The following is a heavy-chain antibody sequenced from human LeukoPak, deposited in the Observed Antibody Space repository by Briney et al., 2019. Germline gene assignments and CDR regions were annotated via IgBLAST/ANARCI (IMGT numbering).Heavy chain of an antibody. CDR1: GFGFSSYS. CDR3: ARGTIGVFSYFDL. V-gene: IGHV3-48*01. Sequence: GGSLRLSCAASGFGFSSYSMNWVRQTPGRGLEWVSYISSSSSTIYYADSVKGRFTISRDNSKNTLDLQMNSLRGDDTAVYYCARGTIGVFSYFDLWGQGTLVTVSS. D-gene: IGHD3-22*01. J-gene: IGHJ4*02. CDR2: ISSSSSTI.